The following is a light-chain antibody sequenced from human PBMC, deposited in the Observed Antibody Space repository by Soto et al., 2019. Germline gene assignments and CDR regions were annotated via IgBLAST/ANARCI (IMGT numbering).Light chain of an antibody. CDR2: GAS. V-gene: IGKV3-20*01. J-gene: IGKJ3*01. Sequence: EIVLTQSPGTLSLSPGERATLSCRASQSVSSNYLAWYQQKPGQAPRLLIYGASNRATGIPDRFSGSGSGTDFTLTISRLEPEDFAVYYCQHYNNWLGTFGGGTKVDIK. CDR1: QSVSSNY. CDR3: QHYNNWLGT.